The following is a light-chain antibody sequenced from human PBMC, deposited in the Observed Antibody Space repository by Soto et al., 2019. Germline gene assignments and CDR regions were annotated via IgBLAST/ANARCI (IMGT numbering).Light chain of an antibody. CDR3: QQSDSTPT. V-gene: IGKV1-39*01. CDR2: AAS. J-gene: IGKJ5*01. CDR1: QSISGY. Sequence: DIQMSQSISSLSASVGDRFTITCRTSQSISGYLNWYRQKPGKAPKILIYAASRLHSGVPSRFSGSGSGTDFTLTISSLQPEDFATYYCQQSDSTPTFGRGTRLEIK.